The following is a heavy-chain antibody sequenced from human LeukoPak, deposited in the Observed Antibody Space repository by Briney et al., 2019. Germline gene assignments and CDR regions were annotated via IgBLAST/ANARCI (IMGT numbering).Heavy chain of an antibody. CDR1: GGSISSGGYY. V-gene: IGHV4-31*03. D-gene: IGHD6-19*01. J-gene: IGHJ4*02. Sequence: SETLSLTCTVSGGSISSGGYYWSWIRQHPGKGLEWIGYIYYSGSTYYNPSLKSRVTISVDTSKNQFSLKLSSVTAADTALYYCAGGYSSGLDYWGQGTLVTVSS. CDR2: IYYSGST. CDR3: AGGYSSGLDY.